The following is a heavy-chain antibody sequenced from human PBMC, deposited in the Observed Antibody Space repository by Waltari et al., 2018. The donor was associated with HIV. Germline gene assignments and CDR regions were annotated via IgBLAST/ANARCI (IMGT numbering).Heavy chain of an antibody. CDR2: IYSGGST. CDR1: GFTVSSHC. V-gene: IGHV3-53*01. Sequence: EVQLVESGGGLIQPGGSLRLSCAASGFTVSSHCMSWVRQAPGKGLEWVSVIYSGGSTYYADSVKGRFTISRDNSKNTLYLQMNSLRAEDTAVYYCARGEGYSSSWYNGYWGQGTLVTVSS. CDR3: ARGEGYSSSWYNGY. D-gene: IGHD6-13*01. J-gene: IGHJ4*02.